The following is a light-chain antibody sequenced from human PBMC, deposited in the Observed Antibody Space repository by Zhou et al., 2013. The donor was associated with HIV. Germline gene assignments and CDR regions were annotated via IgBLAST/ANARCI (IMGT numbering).Light chain of an antibody. J-gene: IGKJ1*01. CDR2: GAS. CDR1: ESVSSY. CDR3: QQYGSSPSWT. V-gene: IGKV3D-20*01. Sequence: IVLTQSPATLSLSPGERVSLSCGASESVSSYLAWYQQKPGLAPRLLIYGASSRATGIPDRFSGSGSGTDFTLTISRLEPEDFAVYYCQQYGSSPSWTFGQGTKVEIK.